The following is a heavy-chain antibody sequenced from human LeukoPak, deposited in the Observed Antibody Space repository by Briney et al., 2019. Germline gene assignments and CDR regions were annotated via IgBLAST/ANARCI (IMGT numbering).Heavy chain of an antibody. D-gene: IGHD1-14*01. Sequence: GGSLRLSCAASGFTVSSNYMSWVRQAPGKGLEWLSVIYVSGTTYYADSVKGRFTISRDDSENTLYLQMNSLRAEDTAVYYRAKATGYLLWGQGTLVTVSS. CDR1: GFTVSSNY. J-gene: IGHJ4*02. CDR3: AKATGYLL. V-gene: IGHV3-53*01. CDR2: IYVSGTT.